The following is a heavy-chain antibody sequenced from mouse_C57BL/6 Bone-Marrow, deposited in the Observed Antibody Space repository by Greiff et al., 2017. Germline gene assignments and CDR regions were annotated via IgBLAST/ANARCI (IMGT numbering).Heavy chain of an antibody. CDR1: GFNFKDDY. J-gene: IGHJ3*01. CDR2: IDPENGDT. CDR3: TRIAY. V-gene: IGHV14-4*01. Sequence: EVQLQQSGPELVRPGASVKLSCTASGFNFKDDYMHWVKQRPEQGLEWIGWIDPENGDTEYASKFQGKATITVDTSSNTAYMQLSSLTSEDTAVYYCTRIAYWDRGTRVTVSA.